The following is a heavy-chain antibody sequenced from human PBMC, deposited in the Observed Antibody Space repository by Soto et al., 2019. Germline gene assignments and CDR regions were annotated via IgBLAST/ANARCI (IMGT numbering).Heavy chain of an antibody. J-gene: IGHJ6*02. Sequence: ASVKVACKASGYHFRDYFIQSLRQVPGQGLEWVAWINPKTAATNYAKKFQDRVTLTSDTSFRTAYLELSRLRPDDTTLYYCASIKCGLYYDSGMDVWGQGTADTVSS. CDR1: GYHFRDYF. V-gene: IGHV1-2*02. CDR3: ASIKCGLYYDSGMDV. CDR2: INPKTAAT. D-gene: IGHD3-22*01.